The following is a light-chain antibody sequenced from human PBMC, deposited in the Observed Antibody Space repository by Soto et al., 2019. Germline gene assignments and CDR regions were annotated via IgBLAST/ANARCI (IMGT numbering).Light chain of an antibody. V-gene: IGKV1-39*01. CDR1: QSIGRH. CDR2: AAS. Sequence: DIQMTQSPSSLSASVGDRVTITCRASQSIGRHLNWYQQKPGKAPRPLIYAASTLESGVPSRFIGRGSGTDFTLTISTLQPEDFATYSCYQSYTHPWTFGQGTKVEIK. CDR3: YQSYTHPWT. J-gene: IGKJ1*01.